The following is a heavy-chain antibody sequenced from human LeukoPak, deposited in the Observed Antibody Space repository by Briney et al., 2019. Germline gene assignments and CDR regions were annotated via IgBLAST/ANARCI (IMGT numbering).Heavy chain of an antibody. D-gene: IGHD1-26*01. Sequence: SETLALTLTVSGSSISNYYWSWIRQPPGKGLEWVWDIYNSGRTNYNTSLKSRVTISVDTSKTQFSLKLSSVTAATTAVYYCARQWELVWFDTWGQGNLVTVSS. CDR2: IYNSGRT. CDR3: ARQWELVWFDT. CDR1: GSSISNYY. V-gene: IGHV4-59*08. J-gene: IGHJ5*02.